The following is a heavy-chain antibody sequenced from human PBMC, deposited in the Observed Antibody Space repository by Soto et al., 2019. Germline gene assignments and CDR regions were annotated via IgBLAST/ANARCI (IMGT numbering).Heavy chain of an antibody. CDR3: ARALSSVAGIDV. Sequence: QVQLVQSGAEVKKPGASVKVSCKASGYTFTSYYIHWVRQAPGQGLEWMGIINPSGGSTTYAKKFQGRVTITRDTATNIVYMDLSSLRSEDTAMYFYARALSSVAGIDVWWPGRTVSDSS. J-gene: IGHJ6*01. CDR2: INPSGGST. D-gene: IGHD3-22*01. CDR1: GYTFTSYY. V-gene: IGHV1-46*01.